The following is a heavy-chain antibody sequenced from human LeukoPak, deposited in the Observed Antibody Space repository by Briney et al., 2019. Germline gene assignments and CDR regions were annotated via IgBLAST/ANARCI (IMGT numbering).Heavy chain of an antibody. D-gene: IGHD5-18*01. CDR1: GFTFSSYS. J-gene: IGHJ4*02. CDR2: ISSSSSYI. Sequence: PGGSLRLSCAASGFTFSSYSMNWVRQAPGKGLEWVSSISSSSSYIYYADSVKGRFTISRDNAKNSLYLQMNSLRAEDTAVYYCARAGAWFTGYGPLFDYWGQGTLVTVSS. V-gene: IGHV3-21*01. CDR3: ARAGAWFTGYGPLFDY.